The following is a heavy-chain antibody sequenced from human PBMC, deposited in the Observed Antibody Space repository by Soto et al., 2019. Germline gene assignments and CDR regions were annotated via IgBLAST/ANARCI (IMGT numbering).Heavy chain of an antibody. J-gene: IGHJ4*02. CDR2: ISYDGINR. CDR1: GFTFSNYA. D-gene: IGHD2-2*01. CDR3: AKGRSTFTTSPYYFDY. V-gene: IGHV3-30-3*01. Sequence: PGGSLRLSCAASGFTFSNYALHWVRQAPGKGLEWVAVISYDGINRYYADSVKGRFTISRDDSKNTLYLQINSLRAEDTAVYYCAKGRSTFTTSPYYFDYWGQGTLVTVSS.